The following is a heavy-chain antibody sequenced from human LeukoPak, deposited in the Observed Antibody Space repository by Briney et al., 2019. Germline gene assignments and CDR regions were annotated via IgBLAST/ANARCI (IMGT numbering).Heavy chain of an antibody. V-gene: IGHV4-59*11. J-gene: IGHJ4*02. Sequence: SETLSLTCTVSGASMSTHYWSWLRQPPGKGLEWIGYLLDSWRTKDNPSLQSRVTLSADTSKNQFSLRLTSVTAADTAVYFCATIRRGSIYGYFDFWGQGILVTVSS. CDR2: LLDSWRT. D-gene: IGHD5-18*01. CDR3: ATIRRGSIYGYFDF. CDR1: GASMSTHY.